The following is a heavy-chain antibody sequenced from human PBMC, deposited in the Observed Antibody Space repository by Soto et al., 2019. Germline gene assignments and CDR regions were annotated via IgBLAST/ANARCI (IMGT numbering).Heavy chain of an antibody. Sequence: EVQLVESGGGLVQPGGSLRLSCAASGFSVGDNYMKWVRQAPGKGLEWVSLIYSGGSTFYADSVKGRFTISRDNSKNTLFLQMNSSSVDDTAVYYCASDRGNGWGQGTMVTVSA. D-gene: IGHD3-10*01. CDR2: IYSGGST. V-gene: IGHV3-66*01. CDR1: GFSVGDNY. CDR3: ASDRGNG. J-gene: IGHJ3*01.